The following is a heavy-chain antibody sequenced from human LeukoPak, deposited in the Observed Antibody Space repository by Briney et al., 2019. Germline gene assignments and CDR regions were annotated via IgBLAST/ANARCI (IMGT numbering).Heavy chain of an antibody. D-gene: IGHD2-15*01. J-gene: IGHJ4*02. V-gene: IGHV4-34*01. CDR1: GGSFSGYY. Sequence: SETLSLTCAVYGGSFSGYYWSWIRQPPGKGLEWIGEINHSGSTNYNPSLKSRVTISVDTSKYQFSLKLSSVTAADTAVYYCASGILFSGGTTFDYWGQGTLVTVSS. CDR2: INHSGST. CDR3: ASGILFSGGTTFDY.